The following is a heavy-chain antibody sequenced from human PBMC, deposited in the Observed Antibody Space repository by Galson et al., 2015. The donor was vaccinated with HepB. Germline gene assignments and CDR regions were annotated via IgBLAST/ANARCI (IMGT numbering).Heavy chain of an antibody. J-gene: IGHJ4*02. Sequence: SLRLSCAASGFTFSSYWMSWVRQAPGKGLEWVANIKQDGSEKKYVDSVKGRFTISRDNSKNTVYLQMNSLRADDTALYYCARDSSYYADYWGQGTLVTVSS. V-gene: IGHV3-7*03. CDR1: GFTFSSYW. D-gene: IGHD3-22*01. CDR3: ARDSSYYADY. CDR2: IKQDGSEK.